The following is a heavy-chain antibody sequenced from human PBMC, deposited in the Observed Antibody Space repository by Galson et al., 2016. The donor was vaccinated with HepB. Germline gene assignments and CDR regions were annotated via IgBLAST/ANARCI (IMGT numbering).Heavy chain of an antibody. CDR1: GFTFSSYS. Sequence: SLRLSCAASGFTFSSYSMNWVRQAPGKGLEWVSSISSSISYIYYADSVKGRFTISRDNAKDSLYLQMNSLRAEDTAVYYCARDRLTHDFGDPGYYYGMDVWGQGTTVTVSS. CDR3: ARDRLTHDFGDPGYYYGMDV. V-gene: IGHV3-21*01. J-gene: IGHJ6*02. D-gene: IGHD4-17*01. CDR2: ISSSISYI.